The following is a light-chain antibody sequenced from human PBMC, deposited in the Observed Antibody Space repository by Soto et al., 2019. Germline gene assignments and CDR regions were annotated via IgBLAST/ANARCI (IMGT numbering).Light chain of an antibody. CDR1: QGISSH. J-gene: IGKJ4*01. CDR2: TAS. CDR3: QQYFSYQLT. Sequence: AIRMPQSPSSFSASTGDRVTITCRASQGISSHLAWYHVKPGKAPRLLIYTASYLESGVPSRFSGCRAGTDVTLTFRSLQSEDFVVYYWQQYFSYQLTFGGGTKVEI. V-gene: IGKV1-8*01.